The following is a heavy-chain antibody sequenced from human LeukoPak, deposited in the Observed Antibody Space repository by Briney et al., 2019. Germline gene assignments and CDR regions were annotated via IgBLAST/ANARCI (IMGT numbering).Heavy chain of an antibody. D-gene: IGHD2-15*01. CDR2: IYYVGSA. Sequence: SDTLSLTCTVSGGSITSSGFCWGWIRQPPGKGLEWIGNIYYVGSAYYNPSLKSRVTISVDTSKNQFSLKLSSVPAADTAVYYCARQPNIVVVDNWFDPWGQGTLVAISS. J-gene: IGHJ5*02. CDR1: GGSITSSGFC. CDR3: ARQPNIVVVDNWFDP. V-gene: IGHV4-39*07.